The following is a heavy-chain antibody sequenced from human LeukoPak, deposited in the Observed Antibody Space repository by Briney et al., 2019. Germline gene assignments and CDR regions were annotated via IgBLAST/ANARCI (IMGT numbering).Heavy chain of an antibody. J-gene: IGHJ6*03. D-gene: IGHD6-19*01. CDR3: ARDGPYSSNYYMDV. CDR2: ISSSGSTK. Sequence: GGSLRLSCAASGFTFSDYYMTWIRQAPGKGLEWVSYISSSGSTKYYTDSVKGRFTISRDNAKNSLYLQMNSLRDEDTAVYYCARDGPYSSNYYMDVWAKGTTVTVSS. V-gene: IGHV3-11*01. CDR1: GFTFSDYY.